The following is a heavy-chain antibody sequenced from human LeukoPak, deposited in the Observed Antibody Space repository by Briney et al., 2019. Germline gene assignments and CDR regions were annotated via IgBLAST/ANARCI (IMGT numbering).Heavy chain of an antibody. V-gene: IGHV3-11*06. Sequence: GGSLRLSCAASGFTFSDYYMSWIRQAPGKGLEWVSYISSSSSYIYYADSVKGRFTISRDNAKNSLYLQMNSLRAEDTAVYYCARDVTLGNFDYWGQGILVIVSS. D-gene: IGHD3-16*01. J-gene: IGHJ4*02. CDR2: ISSSSSYI. CDR1: GFTFSDYY. CDR3: ARDVTLGNFDY.